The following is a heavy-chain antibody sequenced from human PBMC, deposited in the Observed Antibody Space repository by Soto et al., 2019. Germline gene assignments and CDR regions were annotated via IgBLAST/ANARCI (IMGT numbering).Heavy chain of an antibody. V-gene: IGHV2-26*01. CDR1: GFSLSNARMG. D-gene: IGHD4-4*01. CDR3: ARIKGYSNYYYFYGMDV. J-gene: IGHJ6*02. CDR2: IFSSDEK. Sequence: QVTLKESGPVLVKPTETLTLTCTVSGFSLSNARMGVSWIRQPPGKALEWLAHIFSSDEKSYSTSLKSRLTISKDTSKSQVVLTMTNMDPVDTATYYCARIKGYSNYYYFYGMDVWGQGTTVTVSS.